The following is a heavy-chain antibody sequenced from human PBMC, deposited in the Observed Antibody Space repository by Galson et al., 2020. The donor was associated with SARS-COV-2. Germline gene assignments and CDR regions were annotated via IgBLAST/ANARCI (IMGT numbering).Heavy chain of an antibody. Sequence: SETLSLTCSVSGGSITTFSWTWIRQPAGKGLEWLGRIYFTGTTNYNPSLKSRFTMSIDTSKNQFSLRLDSVTAADTAIYYCSRDNDDAFDIWGQGTMVIVSS. CDR3: SRDNDDAFDI. V-gene: IGHV4-4*07. J-gene: IGHJ3*02. CDR1: GGSITTFS. CDR2: IYFTGTT.